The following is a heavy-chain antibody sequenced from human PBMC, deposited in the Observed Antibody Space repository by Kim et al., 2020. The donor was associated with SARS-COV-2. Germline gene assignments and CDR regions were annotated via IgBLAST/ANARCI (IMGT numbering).Heavy chain of an antibody. D-gene: IGHD3-3*01. CDR2: RNKDVSTA. J-gene: IGHJ6*01. CDR1: GFILHNYW. CDR3: ARGARTEERTPFGVEGRYWYYAYMDV. V-gene: IGHV3-74*01. Sequence: GGSLRLSCKVSGFILHNYWIHWVRQAPGRGLEWISQRNKDVSTAKYADSVKGRFTIFRDDGENAVFLEMKDLRPEDSARYFCARGARTEERTPFGVEGRYWYYAYMDVWGQGTVVTVSS.